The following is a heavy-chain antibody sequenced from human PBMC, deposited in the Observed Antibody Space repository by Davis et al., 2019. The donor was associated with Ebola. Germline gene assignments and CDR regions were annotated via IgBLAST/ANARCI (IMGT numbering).Heavy chain of an antibody. CDR1: GYSFTSYW. Sequence: PGGSLRLSCKGSGYSFTSYWIGWVRQMPGKGLEWMGIIYPGDSDTRYSPSFQGQVTISADKSISTAYLQWSSLKASDTAMYYCARRSIVVVPAADAFDIWGQGTMVTVSS. D-gene: IGHD2-2*01. V-gene: IGHV5-51*01. CDR3: ARRSIVVVPAADAFDI. CDR2: IYPGDSDT. J-gene: IGHJ3*02.